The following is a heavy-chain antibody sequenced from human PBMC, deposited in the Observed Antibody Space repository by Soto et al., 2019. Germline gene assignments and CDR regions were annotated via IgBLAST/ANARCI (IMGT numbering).Heavy chain of an antibody. Sequence: GGSLRLSCAASGFTFSNFAMNWVRQAPGQGLEWVSTISAAGGTTYYTDSVKGRFTISRDNSRNTLYLQVNSLRAEDTALYYCAKGQLVRGSHFDYWGQGTLVTVSS. J-gene: IGHJ4*02. CDR1: GFTFSNFA. V-gene: IGHV3-23*01. D-gene: IGHD6-13*01. CDR2: ISAAGGTT. CDR3: AKGQLVRGSHFDY.